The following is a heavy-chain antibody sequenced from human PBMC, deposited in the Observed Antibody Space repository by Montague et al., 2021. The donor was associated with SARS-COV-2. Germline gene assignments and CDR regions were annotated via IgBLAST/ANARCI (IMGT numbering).Heavy chain of an antibody. CDR1: GFTFSSYS. Sequence: SLRLSCAASGFTFSSYSMNWVRQAPGKGLEWVSSISSSSSYIYYADSVKGRFTISRDNAKNSLYLQMNSLRAEDAAVYYCARSNVVTAMDFNWFDPWGQGTLVTVPS. CDR3: ARSNVVTAMDFNWFDP. J-gene: IGHJ5*02. D-gene: IGHD5-18*01. V-gene: IGHV3-21*01. CDR2: ISSSSSYI.